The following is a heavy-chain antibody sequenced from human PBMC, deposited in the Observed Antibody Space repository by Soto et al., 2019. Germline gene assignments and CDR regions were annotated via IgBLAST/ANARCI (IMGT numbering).Heavy chain of an antibody. CDR2: IYHSGST. V-gene: IGHV4-4*02. CDR3: APTVTHGDGWFDP. D-gene: IGHD4-17*01. J-gene: IGHJ5*02. CDR1: GGSISSSNW. Sequence: SETLSLTCAVSGGSISSSNWWSWVRQPPGKGLEWIGEIYHSGSTNYNPSLKSRVTISVDKSKNQFSLKLSSATAADTAVYYCAPTVTHGDGWFDPWGQGTLVTVSS.